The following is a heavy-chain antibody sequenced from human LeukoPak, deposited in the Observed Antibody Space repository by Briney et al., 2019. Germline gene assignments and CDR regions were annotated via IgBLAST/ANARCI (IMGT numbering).Heavy chain of an antibody. V-gene: IGHV3-23*01. CDR3: AKSFSWFGELSLFSY. Sequence: GGSLRLSCAASGFTFSSYAMSWVRQAPGKGLEWVSAISGSGGSTYYADSVKGRFTISRDNSKNTLYLQMNSLRAEDTAVYYCAKSFSWFGELSLFSYWGQGTLVTVSS. J-gene: IGHJ4*02. CDR2: ISGSGGST. D-gene: IGHD3-10*01. CDR1: GFTFSSYA.